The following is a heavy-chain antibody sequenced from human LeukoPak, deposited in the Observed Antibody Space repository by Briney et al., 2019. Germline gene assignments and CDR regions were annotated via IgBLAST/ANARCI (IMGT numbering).Heavy chain of an antibody. Sequence: PGTPLRLSGVASGLTFTNYGFHWVRQAPGKGLEWVAIIYSGGGNTKYYAESLKDRFTISRDDSKDTVYLQMNSLRVEDTAVYYCVVILVPGGVWHFDLWGRGTLVTVSS. CDR2: IYSGGGNTK. CDR3: VVILVPGGVWHFDL. V-gene: IGHV3-33*03. D-gene: IGHD2-2*01. CDR1: GLTFTNYG. J-gene: IGHJ2*01.